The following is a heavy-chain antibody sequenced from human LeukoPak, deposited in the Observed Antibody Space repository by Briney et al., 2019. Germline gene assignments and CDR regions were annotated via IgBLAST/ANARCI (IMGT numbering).Heavy chain of an antibody. V-gene: IGHV4-39*01. CDR2: IYYSGST. Sequence: TSETLSLTCTVSGASISSSTDYWGWIRQPPGKGLEWIANIYYSGSTYYNPSLKSRVTISVDTSKNQFSLKLSPVTAADTAVYYCARRGRMYSLRGMFDPWGQGTLVTVSS. J-gene: IGHJ5*02. D-gene: IGHD3-16*01. CDR3: ARRGRMYSLRGMFDP. CDR1: GASISSSTDY.